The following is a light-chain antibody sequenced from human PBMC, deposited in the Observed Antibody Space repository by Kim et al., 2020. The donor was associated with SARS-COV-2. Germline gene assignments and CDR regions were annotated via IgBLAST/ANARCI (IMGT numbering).Light chain of an antibody. CDR2: DTS. CDR1: QSVSSY. J-gene: IGKJ2*01. Sequence: TLSLSPGERATRSCRASQSVSSYFAWYQQKPGQAPRLLIYDTSKRATGTPARFSGSGSGTDFTLTISSLESEDSAIYYCQQRTNWLFGQGTKLEIK. CDR3: QQRTNWL. V-gene: IGKV3-11*01.